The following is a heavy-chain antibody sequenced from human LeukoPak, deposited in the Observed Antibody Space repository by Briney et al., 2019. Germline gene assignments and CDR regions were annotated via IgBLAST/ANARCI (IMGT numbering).Heavy chain of an antibody. V-gene: IGHV3-23*01. D-gene: IGHD1-26*01. CDR2: ISGSGGST. Sequence: GGSLRLSCAASGFTFSSYAMSWVRQAPGKGLEWVAAISGSGGSTYYADSVKGRFTISRDNSKNTVYLQMNSLRVEDTAVFYCAKTLGPTATATGDYWGQGILVTVSS. CDR1: GFTFSSYA. CDR3: AKTLGPTATATGDY. J-gene: IGHJ4*02.